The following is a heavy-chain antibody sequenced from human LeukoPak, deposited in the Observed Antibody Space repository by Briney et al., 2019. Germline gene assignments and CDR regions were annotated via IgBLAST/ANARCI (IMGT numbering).Heavy chain of an antibody. CDR3: ARTFEYGMDV. D-gene: IGHD3-9*01. Sequence: HPGGSLRLSCAASRFTFRDYVISWVRQAPGKGLEWVSVIYSGGSTYYADSVKGRFTISRDNSKNTLYLQMNSLRAEDTAVYYCARTFEYGMDVWGQGTTVTVSS. V-gene: IGHV3-66*01. J-gene: IGHJ6*02. CDR2: IYSGGST. CDR1: RFTFRDYV.